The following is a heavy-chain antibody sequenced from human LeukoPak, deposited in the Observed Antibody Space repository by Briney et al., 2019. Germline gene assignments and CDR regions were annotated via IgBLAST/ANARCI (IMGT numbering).Heavy chain of an antibody. CDR2: INPNSGGT. Sequence: GASVKVSCKASGCTFTGYYMHWVRQAPGQGLEWMGRINPNSGGTNYAQKFQGRVTMTRDTSISTAYMELSRLRSDDTAVYYCARLFYGDHTTHDYWGQGTLVTVSS. V-gene: IGHV1-2*06. CDR3: ARLFYGDHTTHDY. J-gene: IGHJ4*02. D-gene: IGHD4-17*01. CDR1: GCTFTGYY.